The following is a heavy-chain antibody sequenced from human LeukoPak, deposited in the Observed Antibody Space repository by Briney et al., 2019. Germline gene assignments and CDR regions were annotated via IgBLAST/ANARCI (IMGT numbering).Heavy chain of an antibody. CDR3: ARGMAEAGIRGFGWFDP. V-gene: IGHV4-59*01. CDR1: GGSISSYY. J-gene: IGHJ5*02. CDR2: IDYSGST. D-gene: IGHD6-13*01. Sequence: SETLSLTCTVSGGSISSYYWCWSRQPLGKGLEWIGDIDYSGSTNYNPSLKSRVTISVHTSKNLFSLTLSSVTAADTAVYYCARGMAEAGIRGFGWFDPWGQGILVTVSS.